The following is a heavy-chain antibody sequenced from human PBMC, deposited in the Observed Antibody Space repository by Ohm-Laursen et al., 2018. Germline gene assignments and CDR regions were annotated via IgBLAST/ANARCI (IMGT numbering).Heavy chain of an antibody. Sequence: GPLRLSCAASGFTFSDYYMSWIRQAPGKGLEWVSYISSSGSTIYYADSVKGRFTISRDNAKNSLYLQMNSLRAEDTAVYYCASSVVAAGVDYWGQGTLVTVSS. CDR3: ASSVVAAGVDY. CDR2: ISSSGSTI. V-gene: IGHV3-11*01. J-gene: IGHJ4*02. CDR1: GFTFSDYY. D-gene: IGHD2-15*01.